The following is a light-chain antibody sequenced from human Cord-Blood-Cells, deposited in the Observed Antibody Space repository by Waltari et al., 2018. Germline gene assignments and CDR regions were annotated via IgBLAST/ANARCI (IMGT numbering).Light chain of an antibody. CDR3: CSYAGSSTWV. V-gene: IGLV2-23*01. J-gene: IGLJ3*02. CDR1: SSDVVSYNL. Sequence: QSALTQPASVSGSPGQSITISCTGTSSDVVSYNLVSWYQQHPGKAPELLIYEGSKRPSGVSNRFSGSKSGNTASLTISGLQAEDEADYYCCSYAGSSTWVFGGGTKLTVL. CDR2: EGS.